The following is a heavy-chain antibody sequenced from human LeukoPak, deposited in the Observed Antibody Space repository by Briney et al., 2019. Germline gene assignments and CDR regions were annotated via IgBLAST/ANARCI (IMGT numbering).Heavy chain of an antibody. CDR3: ARRFFDQDFFDY. Sequence: SETLSLTCTVSGASFSSSTYYWGWIRQPPGKGLEWIGSIYYSGSTYYNPSLKSRVTMSVDTSKNQFSLEVISLTAADTAVYYCARRFFDQDFFDYWGQGTLVTVSS. CDR2: IYYSGST. D-gene: IGHD3-9*01. V-gene: IGHV4-39*01. CDR1: GASFSSSTYY. J-gene: IGHJ4*02.